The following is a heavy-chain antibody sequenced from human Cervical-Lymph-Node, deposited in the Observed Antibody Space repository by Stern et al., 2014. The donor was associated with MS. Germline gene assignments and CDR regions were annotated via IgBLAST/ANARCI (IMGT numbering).Heavy chain of an antibody. CDR3: AKVAYSGNALDY. D-gene: IGHD4-23*01. CDR2: IISSGVIT. J-gene: IGHJ4*02. V-gene: IGHV3-23*01. CDR1: EFTFSDYS. Sequence: EVQLLESGGDLVQPGGSLRLSCAASEFTFSDYSMTWVRQAPQKGLEWVSTIISSGVITYYADSVKGRFTISRDNSKNTLTLQMNSLRAEDTAIYFCAKVAYSGNALDYWGQGTLVTVSS.